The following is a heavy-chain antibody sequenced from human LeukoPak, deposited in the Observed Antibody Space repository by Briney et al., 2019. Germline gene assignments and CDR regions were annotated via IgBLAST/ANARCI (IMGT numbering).Heavy chain of an antibody. D-gene: IGHD5-12*01. CDR3: ARYRYSGYDDAFDV. J-gene: IGHJ3*01. CDR2: LHTTGGT. V-gene: IGHV4-59*10. Sequence: NPSETLSLTCAVYGGSFSGYYWSWIRQPAGKGLEWIGRLHTTGGTNYNPSFKSRLSISGDTSKNQFSLQLSSVTAADTAVYYCARYRYSGYDDAFDVWGQGTMVTVSS. CDR1: GGSFSGYY.